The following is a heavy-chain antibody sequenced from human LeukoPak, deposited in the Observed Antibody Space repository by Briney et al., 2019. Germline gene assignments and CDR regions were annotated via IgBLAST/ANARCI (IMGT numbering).Heavy chain of an antibody. D-gene: IGHD5-24*01. J-gene: IGHJ5*02. CDR3: ARVAYGYNSGYWFDP. Sequence: PSETLSLTCAVYGGSFSGHYWSWIRQPPGKGLEWIGEINHSGSTNYNPSLKSRVTISVDTSKNQFSLKLSSVTAADTAVYYCARVAYGYNSGYWFDPWGQGTLVTVSS. CDR1: GGSFSGHY. V-gene: IGHV4-34*01. CDR2: INHSGST.